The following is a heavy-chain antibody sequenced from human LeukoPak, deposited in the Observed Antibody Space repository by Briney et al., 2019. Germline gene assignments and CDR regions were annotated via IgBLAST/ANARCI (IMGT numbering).Heavy chain of an antibody. Sequence: PGGSLRLSCAASGFTFSSYAMSWVRQGPGKGLEWVSAISGSGGSTYYADSVKGRFTISRDNSKNTRYLQMNSLRAEDTAVYYCAKPPMAGTLYYYYMDVWGKGTTVTVSS. CDR3: AKPPMAGTLYYYYMDV. D-gene: IGHD6-19*01. J-gene: IGHJ6*03. CDR1: GFTFSSYA. V-gene: IGHV3-23*01. CDR2: ISGSGGST.